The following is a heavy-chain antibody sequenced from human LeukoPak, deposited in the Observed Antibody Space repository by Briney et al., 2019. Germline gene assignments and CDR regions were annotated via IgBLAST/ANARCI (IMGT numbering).Heavy chain of an antibody. CDR1: GGSFSGYY. D-gene: IGHD3-22*01. J-gene: IGHJ3*02. CDR2: INHSGST. CDR3: ARPLYYYDSSGYYYVSGGAFDI. Sequence: SETLSLTCAVYGGSFSGYYWGLIRQPPGKGLEWIGEINHSGSTNYNPSLKSRVTISVDTSKNQFSLKLNSVTAADTAVYYCARPLYYYDSSGYYYVSGGAFDIWGQGTMVTVSS. V-gene: IGHV4-34*01.